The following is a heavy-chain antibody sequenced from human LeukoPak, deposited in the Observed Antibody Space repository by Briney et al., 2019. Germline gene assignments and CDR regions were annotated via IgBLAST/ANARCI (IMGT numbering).Heavy chain of an antibody. CDR1: RFRFSTFP. D-gene: IGHD1-1*01. V-gene: IGHV3-23*01. J-gene: IGHJ3*02. CDR3: AKSLLTTATGTGRAFDI. CDR2: ISAGGETT. Sequence: PPGGSLRLSCAASRFRFSTFPMGWVRQAPGKGLEWVSGISAGGETTFYADSVRGRLTISRDNSKNTLYLQMNSLRADDTAVYYCAKSLLTTATGTGRAFDIWGQGTMVAVSS.